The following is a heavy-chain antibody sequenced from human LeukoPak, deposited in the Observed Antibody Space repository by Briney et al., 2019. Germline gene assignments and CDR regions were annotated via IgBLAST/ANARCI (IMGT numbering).Heavy chain of an antibody. D-gene: IGHD1-26*01. CDR3: ARDEGGSYYFGY. CDR2: ISSSSSYI. CDR1: GFTFSSYA. V-gene: IGHV3-21*04. Sequence: GGSLRLSCAASGFTFSSYAMNWVRQAPGKGLEWVSSISSSSSYIYYADSVKGRFTISRDNAKNSLYLQMNSLRAEDTAVYYCARDEGGSYYFGYWGQGTLVTVSS. J-gene: IGHJ4*02.